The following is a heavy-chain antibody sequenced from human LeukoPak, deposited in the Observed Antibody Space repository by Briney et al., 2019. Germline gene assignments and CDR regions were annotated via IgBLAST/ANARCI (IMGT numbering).Heavy chain of an antibody. CDR2: IRYDGSNK. CDR1: GFTFSSYG. CDR3: AKTVTPSVSGGFDP. J-gene: IGHJ5*02. D-gene: IGHD3-10*01. Sequence: GGSLRLSCAVSGFTFSSYGMHWVRQAPGKGLEWVAFIRYDGSNKYYADSVKGRFTISRDSSKNTLYLQMNSLRAEDTAVYYCAKTVTPSVSGGFDPWGQGTLVTVSS. V-gene: IGHV3-30*02.